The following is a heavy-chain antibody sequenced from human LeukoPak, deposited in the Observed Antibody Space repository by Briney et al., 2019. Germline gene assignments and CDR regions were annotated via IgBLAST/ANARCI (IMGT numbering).Heavy chain of an antibody. J-gene: IGHJ5*02. CDR2: IHPSTGNP. Sequence: ASVKVSCKASGYTFTNYAMNWVRQAPGQGLEWMGWIHPSTGNPTYAQGFTGRFVFSLDTSVSTTYLQISSLKAEDTAVYYCARGRLLWFGELLGHWFDPWGQGTLVTVSS. V-gene: IGHV7-4-1*02. CDR3: ARGRLLWFGELLGHWFDP. D-gene: IGHD3-10*01. CDR1: GYTFTNYA.